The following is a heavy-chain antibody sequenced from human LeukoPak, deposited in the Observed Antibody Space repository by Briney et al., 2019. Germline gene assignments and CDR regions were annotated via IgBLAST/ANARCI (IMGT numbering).Heavy chain of an antibody. CDR1: GGSINYYY. J-gene: IGHJ4*02. V-gene: IGHV4-59*01. CDR2: IYYSGGT. Sequence: SETLSLTCTVSGGSINYYYWMWIRQPPGKGLGWIGYIYYSGGTHYNPSLKSRVTMLVDTSKNQFSLKLTAVTAADTAVYYCARVLPYYYDSSGYYYVGPFDYWGQGTLVTVSS. D-gene: IGHD3-22*01. CDR3: ARVLPYYYDSSGYYYVGPFDY.